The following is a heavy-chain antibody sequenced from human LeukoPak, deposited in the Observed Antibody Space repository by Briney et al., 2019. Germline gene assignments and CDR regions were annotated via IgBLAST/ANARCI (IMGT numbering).Heavy chain of an antibody. CDR3: AKRSSSGYAFDI. CDR1: GFTFSSYA. V-gene: IGHV3-23*01. CDR2: ISGSGGST. Sequence: GGSLRLSCAASGFTFSSYAMSWVRQAPGKGLEWASAISGSGGSTYYADSVKGRFTISRDNSKNTLYLQMNSLRAEDTAVYYCAKRSSSGYAFDIWGQGTMVTVSS. D-gene: IGHD6-13*01. J-gene: IGHJ3*02.